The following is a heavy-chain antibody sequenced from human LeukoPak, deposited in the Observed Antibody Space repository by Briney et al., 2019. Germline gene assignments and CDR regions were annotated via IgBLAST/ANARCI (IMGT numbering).Heavy chain of an antibody. V-gene: IGHV4-39*01. J-gene: IGHJ4*02. Sequence: PSETLSLTRTVSGGSISSSSYYWGWIRQPPGKGLEWIGSIYYSGSTYYNPSLKSRVTISVDTSKNQFSLKLSSVTAADTAVYYCASGPYYYESSGSYFDYWGQGTLVTVSS. D-gene: IGHD3-22*01. CDR3: ASGPYYYESSGSYFDY. CDR1: GGSISSSSYY. CDR2: IYYSGST.